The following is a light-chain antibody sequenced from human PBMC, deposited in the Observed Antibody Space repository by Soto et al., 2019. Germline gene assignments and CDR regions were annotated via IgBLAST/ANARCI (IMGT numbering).Light chain of an antibody. V-gene: IGKV3-20*01. Sequence: EIVLTQSPGTLSLSPGERATLSCRASQSVTSDYLAWYQQKPGQAPRLLIHGASNRATGIPDRFSGSGSGTDFTLTISRLEPEDFAVYCCQHYGYSLFTFGPGTKVDIK. CDR1: QSVTSDY. CDR2: GAS. CDR3: QHYGYSLFT. J-gene: IGKJ3*01.